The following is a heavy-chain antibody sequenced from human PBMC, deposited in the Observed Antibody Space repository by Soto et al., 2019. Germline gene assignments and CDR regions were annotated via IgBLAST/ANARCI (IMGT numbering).Heavy chain of an antibody. CDR2: ISGNGANI. CDR1: GFSITSYA. V-gene: IGHV3-23*01. J-gene: IGHJ4*02. Sequence: EVQLLESGGGLIQPGGSLRLSCAASGFSITSYAMSWVRQAPGKGLEWVSTISGNGANIFYGDSVKGRFTISSDTSENTVHLQMNSLRAEEDTAVYYCAKKMSGSYTYFDYWGQGTLVTVSS. D-gene: IGHD1-26*01. CDR3: AKKMSGSYTYFDY.